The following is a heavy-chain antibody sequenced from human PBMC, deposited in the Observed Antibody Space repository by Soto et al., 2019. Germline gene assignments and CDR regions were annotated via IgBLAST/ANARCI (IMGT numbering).Heavy chain of an antibody. CDR1: GYTFTSHV. D-gene: IGHD6-13*01. CDR2: VDAGNGNT. J-gene: IGHJ4*02. V-gene: IGHV1-3*01. Sequence: ASVKVSCKASGYTFTSHVMHWVRQAPGQRLEWMGWVDAGNGNTKYSEKFQGRVTITRDTSASTAYMELSSLRSEDTAVYYCASNPGLAAAAPDYWGQGTLVTVSS. CDR3: ASNPGLAAAAPDY.